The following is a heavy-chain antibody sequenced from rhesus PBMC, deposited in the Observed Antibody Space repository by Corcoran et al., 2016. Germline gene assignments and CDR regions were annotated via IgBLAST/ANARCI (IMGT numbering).Heavy chain of an antibody. J-gene: IGHJ4*01. Sequence: QVQLQQWGEGLVKPSETLSLTCAVYGGSISDDYSCSWIRQPPGKGLEWIGYIYGSGGGTNYNPSLKNRVTISIDTSKNQCSLKLSSVTAADTAVYYCARDLSGSYPYFDYWGQGVLVTVSS. V-gene: IGHV4-106*01. CDR3: ARDLSGSYPYFDY. CDR1: GGSISDDYS. CDR2: IYGSGGGT. D-gene: IGHD1-44*02.